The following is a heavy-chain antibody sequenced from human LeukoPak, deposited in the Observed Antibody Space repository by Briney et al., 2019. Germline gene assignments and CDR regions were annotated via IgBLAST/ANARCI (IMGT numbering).Heavy chain of an antibody. J-gene: IGHJ4*02. V-gene: IGHV4-39*01. Sequence: SETLSLTCTVSGGSISSSSYYWGWIRQPPGKGLEWIGSIYYSGSTYYNPSLKSRVTISVDTSKNQFSLKLSSVTAADTAVYYCARLAQWELRSFDYWGQGTLVTVSS. CDR1: GGSISSSSYY. D-gene: IGHD1-26*01. CDR3: ARLAQWELRSFDY. CDR2: IYYSGST.